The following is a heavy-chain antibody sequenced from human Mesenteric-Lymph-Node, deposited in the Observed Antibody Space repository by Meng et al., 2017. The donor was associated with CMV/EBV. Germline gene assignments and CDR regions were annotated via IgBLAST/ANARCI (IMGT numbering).Heavy chain of an antibody. D-gene: IGHD6-13*01. Sequence: GESLKISCEASGFTFNDYGMYWFRQPPGKGLQWVAFIRYDGSDEIYADSVKGRFTISRDNAKNTLYLQMNSLRAEDTAVYYCTRARGRIAATEDYFDYWGQGTPVTVSS. V-gene: IGHV3-30*02. CDR2: IRYDGSDE. CDR1: GFTFNDYG. CDR3: TRARGRIAATEDYFDY. J-gene: IGHJ4*02.